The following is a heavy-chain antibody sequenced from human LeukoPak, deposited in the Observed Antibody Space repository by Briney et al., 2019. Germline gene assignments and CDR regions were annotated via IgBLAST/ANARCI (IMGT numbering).Heavy chain of an antibody. J-gene: IGHJ6*03. CDR3: ARILRDIAARPTYYYMDV. CDR2: INNDGSMK. D-gene: IGHD6-6*01. V-gene: IGHV3-74*01. Sequence: GGSLRLSCAASGFTFSSYWMSWVRQAPGKGLEWVARINNDGSMKSYADSVKGRFTISRDNAKNNLYLQMNSLRAEDTAVYYCARILRDIAARPTYYYMDVWGKGNRVTVSS. CDR1: GFTFSSYW.